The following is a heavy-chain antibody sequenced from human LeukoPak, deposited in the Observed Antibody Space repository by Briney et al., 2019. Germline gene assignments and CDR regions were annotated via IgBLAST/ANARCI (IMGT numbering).Heavy chain of an antibody. J-gene: IGHJ6*03. V-gene: IGHV1-69*13. CDR1: GGTFSSYA. Sequence: TSVKVSCKASGGTFSSYAISWVRQAPGQGLEWMGGIIPIFGTANYAQKFQGRVTITADESTSTAYMELSSLRSEDTAVYYCARGPVSGYDNYCYYYYMDVWGKGTTVTVSS. D-gene: IGHD5-12*01. CDR2: IIPIFGTA. CDR3: ARGPVSGYDNYCYYYYMDV.